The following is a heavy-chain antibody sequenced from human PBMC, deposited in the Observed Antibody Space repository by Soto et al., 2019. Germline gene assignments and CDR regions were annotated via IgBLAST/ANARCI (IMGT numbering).Heavy chain of an antibody. CDR2: IIPIFGTA. J-gene: IGHJ4*02. D-gene: IGHD3-22*01. CDR3: ARDEHYYDSSGYYRPFDY. CDR1: GGTFSSYA. Sequence: ASVKVSCKASGGTFSSYAISWVRQAPGQGLEWMGGIIPIFGTANYAQKFQGRVTITADESTSTAYMELSSLRSEDTAVYYCARDEHYYDSSGYYRPFDYWGQGTLVTVSS. V-gene: IGHV1-69*13.